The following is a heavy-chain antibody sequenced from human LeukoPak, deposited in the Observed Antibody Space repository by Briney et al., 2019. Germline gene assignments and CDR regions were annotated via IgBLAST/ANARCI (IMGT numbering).Heavy chain of an antibody. D-gene: IGHD6-19*01. J-gene: IGHJ3*02. CDR2: INHSGST. CDR3: ARDLGPARSSGWYRKGGAFDI. V-gene: IGHV4-4*02. CDR1: GVSVNTNTW. Sequence: PSGTLSLTCAVSGVSVNTNTWWSWVRQPPGKGLEWIGEINHSGSTNYNPSLKSRVTISVDTSKNQFSLKLSSVTAADTAVYYCARDLGPARSSGWYRKGGAFDIWGQGTMVTVSS.